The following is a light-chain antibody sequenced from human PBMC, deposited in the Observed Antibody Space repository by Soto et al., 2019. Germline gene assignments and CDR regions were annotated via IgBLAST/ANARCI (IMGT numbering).Light chain of an antibody. V-gene: IGKV3D-20*02. Sequence: EIVLTQSPGTLSLSPGERATLSCRASQSVSSSFLAWYQQKPGQAPRLLIYGASSRATGIPDRFSGSGSGTDFTLTISSLEPEDFAVYYCQQRSNWLWTFGQGTRLEIK. CDR3: QQRSNWLWT. J-gene: IGKJ5*01. CDR1: QSVSSSF. CDR2: GAS.